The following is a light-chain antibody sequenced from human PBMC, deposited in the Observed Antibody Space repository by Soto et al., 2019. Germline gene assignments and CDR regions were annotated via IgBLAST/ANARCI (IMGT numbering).Light chain of an antibody. CDR1: QIVSSSY. CDR2: GAS. V-gene: IGKV3-20*01. CDR3: QQFDDSLPKLT. J-gene: IGKJ4*01. Sequence: IVLTQSPGTLSLSPGERAPLSCRASQIVSSSYLAWYQQKPGQAPRLLIHGASSRATGIPDRFSGSGSGTDFTLTISRLEPEDFAVYYGQQFDDSLPKLTFGGGTKVDIK.